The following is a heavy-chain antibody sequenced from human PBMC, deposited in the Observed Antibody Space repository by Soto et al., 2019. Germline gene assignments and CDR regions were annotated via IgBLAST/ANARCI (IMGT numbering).Heavy chain of an antibody. CDR1: GFTFSRYW. J-gene: IGHJ4*02. D-gene: IGHD1-1*01. CDR2: IKGDGSEK. CDR3: AREIVTTGEYYFDS. V-gene: IGHV3-7*01. Sequence: GGSLRLSCAASGFTFSRYWMSWVRQAPGKGLEWVANIKGDGSEKYYVDSVKGRFTISRDNAKNSLYLQMNSLRAEDTAVYYCAREIVTTGEYYFDSWGLGTLVTVSS.